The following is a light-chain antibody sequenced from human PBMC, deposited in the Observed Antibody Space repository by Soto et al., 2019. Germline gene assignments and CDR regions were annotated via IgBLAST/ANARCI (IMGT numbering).Light chain of an antibody. Sequence: EIVLTQSPGTLSLSPGDRATLSCRASESVNDNYLAWHQQTPGQAPRRLIYGASSRAIGTPDRFSGSGSGTDFTLTISRLEPEDFAVYYWQQYRTSRRTFGQGTNVEI. CDR1: ESVNDNY. J-gene: IGKJ1*01. CDR3: QQYRTSRRT. CDR2: GAS. V-gene: IGKV3-20*01.